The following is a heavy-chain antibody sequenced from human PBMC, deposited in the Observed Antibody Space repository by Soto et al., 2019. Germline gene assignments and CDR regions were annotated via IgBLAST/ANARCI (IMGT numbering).Heavy chain of an antibody. Sequence: PGGSLRLSCAASGFTFSSYAMSWVRQAPGKGLEWVSAISGSGGSTYYADSVKGRFTISRDNSKNTLYLQMNSLRAEDTAVYYCAKAGSEQQLVNSDSFDIWGQGTMVTVSS. CDR2: ISGSGGST. CDR1: GFTFSSYA. CDR3: AKAGSEQQLVNSDSFDI. D-gene: IGHD6-13*01. J-gene: IGHJ3*02. V-gene: IGHV3-23*01.